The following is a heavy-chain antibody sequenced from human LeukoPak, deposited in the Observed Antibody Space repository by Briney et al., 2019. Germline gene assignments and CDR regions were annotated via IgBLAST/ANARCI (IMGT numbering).Heavy chain of an antibody. J-gene: IGHJ5*02. CDR2: IYTSGST. D-gene: IGHD2-15*01. CDR3: AKGPPEYCSGGSCHPGRNWIDP. V-gene: IGHV4-4*07. Sequence: PSETLSLTCTVSGVSISSYYWSWIRQPAGKGLEWVGRIYTSGSTNYNPSLKRRVAMSVDTSKTQFSMQLSSVTAADTAVYYCAKGPPEYCSGGSCHPGRNWIDPWGQGTLVTVSS. CDR1: GVSISSYY.